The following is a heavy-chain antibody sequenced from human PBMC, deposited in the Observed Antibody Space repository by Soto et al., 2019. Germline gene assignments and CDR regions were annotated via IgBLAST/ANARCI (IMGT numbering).Heavy chain of an antibody. J-gene: IGHJ4*02. CDR1: GFTFSSYW. CDR2: IKQDGSEK. D-gene: IGHD2-2*01. V-gene: IGHV3-7*01. CDR3: ARVGYCSSTSCPSAAKTD. Sequence: GGSLRLSCAASGFTFSSYWMSWVRQAPGKGLEWVANIKQDGSEKYYVDSVKGRFTISRDNAKNSLYLQMNSLRAEDTAVYYCARVGYCSSTSCPSAAKTDWGQGTLVTVSS.